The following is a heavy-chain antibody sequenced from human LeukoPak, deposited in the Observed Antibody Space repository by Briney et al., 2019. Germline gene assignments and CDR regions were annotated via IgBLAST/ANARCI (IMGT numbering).Heavy chain of an antibody. CDR1: GFTFSNYA. CDR2: ISYDESKK. D-gene: IGHD6-19*01. Sequence: GGSLRLSCAASGFTFSNYAMHWVRQAPGKGLEWVELISYDESKKYYADSMKGRFTVSRDNSKNTLYLQMNSLRAEDTAVYYCARASYSSGWYSEYWGQGALVTVSS. CDR3: ARASYSSGWYSEY. J-gene: IGHJ4*02. V-gene: IGHV3-30-3*01.